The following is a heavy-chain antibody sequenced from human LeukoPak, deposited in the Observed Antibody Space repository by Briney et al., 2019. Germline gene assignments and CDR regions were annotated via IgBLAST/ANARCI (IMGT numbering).Heavy chain of an antibody. CDR3: AKDDGGSPPDAFDI. Sequence: QAGGSLRLSCAASGFTFSSYAMRWVRRAPGKGLEWVSTISYSGGSTYYADSVKGRFAISRDSSKNTLYLQMNGLRGEDTAVYYCAKDDGGSPPDAFDIWGQGTLVTVSS. J-gene: IGHJ3*02. CDR1: GFTFSSYA. V-gene: IGHV3-23*01. D-gene: IGHD3-10*01. CDR2: ISYSGGST.